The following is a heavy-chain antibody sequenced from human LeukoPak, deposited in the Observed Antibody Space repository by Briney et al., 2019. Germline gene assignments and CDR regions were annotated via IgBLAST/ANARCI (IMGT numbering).Heavy chain of an antibody. CDR3: TSGAYYNDY. J-gene: IGHJ4*02. CDR1: GFTFSTYW. Sequence: GGSLRLSCAASGFTFSTYWMHWVRQVPGKGLVWVSHIKSDGSGTEYADSVKGRFTISRDNAKNTLYMQMNSLRAEDTAVYYCTSGAYYNDYWGQGTLVTVSS. V-gene: IGHV3-74*03. CDR2: IKSDGSGT. D-gene: IGHD3-22*01.